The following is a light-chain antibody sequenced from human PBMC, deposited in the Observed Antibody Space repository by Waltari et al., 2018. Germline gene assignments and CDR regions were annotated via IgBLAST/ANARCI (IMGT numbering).Light chain of an antibody. J-gene: IGKJ3*01. V-gene: IGKV1-12*01. CDR1: QGITKW. CDR3: QQVNSFPIT. CDR2: GAS. Sequence: DIQMTQSPSSVSASVGDKVTFTCRASQGITKWLAWYQQKPGRAPKLLISGASTLHSGVSPRFSGSGSGTEFTLTISDLQPEDVAIYYCQQVNSFPITFGPGTRVDLK.